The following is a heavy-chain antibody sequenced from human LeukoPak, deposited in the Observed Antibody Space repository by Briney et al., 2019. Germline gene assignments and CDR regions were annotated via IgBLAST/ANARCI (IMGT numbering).Heavy chain of an antibody. CDR1: GFTFSSYA. Sequence: GGSLRLSCAASGFTFSSYAMHWVRQAPGKGLEYVSAISSNGGSTYYANSVKGRFTISRDNSKNTLYLQMGSLRAEDMAVYYCARSSIAARAHDAFDIWGQGTMVTVSS. CDR2: ISSNGGST. D-gene: IGHD6-6*01. CDR3: ARSSIAARAHDAFDI. V-gene: IGHV3-64*01. J-gene: IGHJ3*02.